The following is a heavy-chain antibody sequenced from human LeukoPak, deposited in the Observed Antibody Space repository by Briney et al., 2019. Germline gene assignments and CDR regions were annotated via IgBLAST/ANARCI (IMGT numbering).Heavy chain of an antibody. D-gene: IGHD3-3*01. CDR1: GYSFTSYW. CDR2: IYPGDSDT. J-gene: IGHJ4*02. Sequence: GESLKISCKGSGYSFTSYWIGWVRQMPGKGLEWMGIIYPGDSDTRYSPSFQGQVTISADKSISTAYLQWSSLKASDTAMYYCARGMNYDFRSGYFFDYWGQGTLVTVSS. V-gene: IGHV5-51*01. CDR3: ARGMNYDFRSGYFFDY.